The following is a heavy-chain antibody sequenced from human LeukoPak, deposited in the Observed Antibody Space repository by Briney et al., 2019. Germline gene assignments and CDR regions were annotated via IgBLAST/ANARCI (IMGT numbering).Heavy chain of an antibody. CDR2: INHSGST. CDR3: AGGDSYSGSYYDY. D-gene: IGHD1-26*01. Sequence: SETLSLTCAVYGGSFSGYYWSWIRQPPGKGLEWIGEINHSGSTNYNPSLKSRVTISVDTSKNQFSLKLSSVTAADTAVYYCAGGDSYSGSYYDYWGQGTLVTVSS. V-gene: IGHV4-34*01. CDR1: GGSFSGYY. J-gene: IGHJ4*02.